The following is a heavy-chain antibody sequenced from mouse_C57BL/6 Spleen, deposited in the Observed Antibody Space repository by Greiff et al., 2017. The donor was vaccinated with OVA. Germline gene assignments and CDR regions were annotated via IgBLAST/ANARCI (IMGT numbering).Heavy chain of an antibody. CDR1: GYAFTSSW. Sequence: QVHVQQSGPELVKPGASVKISCKASGYAFTSSWMNWVKQRPGKGLEWIGRIYPGDGDTNYNGKFKGKATLTADKSSSTAYMQLSSLTSEDSAVYFCARRGDNYFDYWGQGTTLTVSS. CDR2: IYPGDGDT. J-gene: IGHJ2*01. CDR3: ARRGDNYFDY. V-gene: IGHV1-82*01.